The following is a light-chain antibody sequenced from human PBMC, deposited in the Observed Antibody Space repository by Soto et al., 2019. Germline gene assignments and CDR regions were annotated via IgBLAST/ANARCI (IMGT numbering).Light chain of an antibody. CDR3: QQYNTYSTWT. Sequence: DTQMNQSPSSLSASVGDSIAITCRASQSISSYLNWYQQKPGKAPKLLISAASILQSGVPSRFSGSGSGTEFTLTISSLQPDDFATYYCQQYNTYSTWTFGQGTKVDIK. CDR1: QSISSY. CDR2: AAS. J-gene: IGKJ1*01. V-gene: IGKV1-5*01.